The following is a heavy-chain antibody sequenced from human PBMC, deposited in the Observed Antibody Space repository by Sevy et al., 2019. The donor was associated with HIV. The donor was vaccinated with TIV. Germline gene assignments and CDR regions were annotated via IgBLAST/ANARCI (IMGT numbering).Heavy chain of an antibody. Sequence: GGSLRLSCAASGFTLSSYWMTWVRQAPGKGLEWVANIDQDGSTKDYVDSVKGRFTISRDNAKNSRYLQMDSLRVEDTAVYYWARDLYGGTYSGNYWGQGTLVTVSS. CDR1: GFTLSSYW. J-gene: IGHJ4*02. CDR2: IDQDGSTK. D-gene: IGHD1-26*01. CDR3: ARDLYGGTYSGNY. V-gene: IGHV3-7*01.